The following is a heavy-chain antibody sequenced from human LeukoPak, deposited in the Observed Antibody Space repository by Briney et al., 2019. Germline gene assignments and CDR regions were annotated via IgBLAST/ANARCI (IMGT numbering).Heavy chain of an antibody. J-gene: IGHJ4*02. CDR2: IYTSGST. CDR3: ARERTYYYDSRFDY. Sequence: SSETLSLTCLVSGGSISSGSYYWSWIRQPAGKGLEWIGRIYTSGSTNYNPSLKSRVTISVDTSKNQFSLKLSSVTAADTAVYYCARERTYYYDSRFDYWGQGTLVTVS. D-gene: IGHD3-22*01. CDR1: GGSISSGSYY. V-gene: IGHV4-61*02.